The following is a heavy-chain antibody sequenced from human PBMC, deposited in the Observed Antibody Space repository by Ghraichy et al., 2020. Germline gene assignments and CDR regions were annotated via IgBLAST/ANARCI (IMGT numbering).Heavy chain of an antibody. CDR1: GVSFRSYY. CDR2: IYYSGSS. V-gene: IGHV4-59*01. Sequence: GSLRLSCSVSGVSFRSYYWTWIRQTPGKGLEWIGYIYYSGSSKYNPSLKGRVTMSVDTSKSQFSLSLSSVTAADTAVYYCASVRGGYFLDYWGQGTLVTVSS. CDR3: ASVRGGYFLDY. D-gene: IGHD1-26*01. J-gene: IGHJ4*02.